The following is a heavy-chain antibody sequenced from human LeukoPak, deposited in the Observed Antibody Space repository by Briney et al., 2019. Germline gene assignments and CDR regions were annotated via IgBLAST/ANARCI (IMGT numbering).Heavy chain of an antibody. CDR3: ATQGYYDFWSGNDY. Sequence: SETLSLTCTVSGGSISSSSYYWGWIRQPPGKGLEWIGSIYYSGSTYYNPSLKSRVTISVDTSKNQFSLKLSSVTAADTAVYYCATQGYYDFWSGNDYWGQGTLVTVSS. J-gene: IGHJ4*02. V-gene: IGHV4-39*01. CDR1: GGSISSSSYY. D-gene: IGHD3-3*01. CDR2: IYYSGST.